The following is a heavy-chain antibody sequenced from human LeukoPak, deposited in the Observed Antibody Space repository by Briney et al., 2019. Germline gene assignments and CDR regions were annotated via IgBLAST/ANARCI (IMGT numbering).Heavy chain of an antibody. D-gene: IGHD3/OR15-3a*01. CDR3: VKGGPGYFDF. V-gene: IGHV3-64D*06. CDR2: INSNEGGT. J-gene: IGHJ4*02. CDR1: GFTFSSYG. Sequence: GGSLRLSCSASGFTFSSYGMHWVRPAPGKGLEYVSAINSNEGGTYIADSVKGRFSITRDNSQNTLFLQMSSLRAEDTAVYYCVKGGPGYFDFWGQGTLVTVSS.